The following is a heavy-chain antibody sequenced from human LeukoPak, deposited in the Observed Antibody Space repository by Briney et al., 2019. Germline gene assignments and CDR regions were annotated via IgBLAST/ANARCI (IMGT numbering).Heavy chain of an antibody. CDR3: ARDTVRGIVFYYFDY. J-gene: IGHJ4*02. D-gene: IGHD3-10*01. V-gene: IGHV3-30*04. CDR1: GFTFSSYA. CDR2: ISYDGSNK. Sequence: QAGRSLRLSCAASGFTFSSYAMHWVRQAPGKGLEWMAVISYDGSNKYYADSVKGRFTISRDNSKNTLYLQMNSLRAEDTAVYYCARDTVRGIVFYYFDYWGQGTLVTVSS.